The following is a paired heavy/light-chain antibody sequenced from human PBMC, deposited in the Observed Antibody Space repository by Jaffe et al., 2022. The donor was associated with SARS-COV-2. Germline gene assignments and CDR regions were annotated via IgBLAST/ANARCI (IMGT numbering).Light chain of an antibody. CDR1: QSVSTY. Sequence: EIVLTQSPATLSLSPGETATLSCRASQSVSTYLAWYQQKPGQAPRLLIYDASNRATGIPARFSGSGSETDFTLTISSLEPEDFAVYYCQQRDNWPLTFGGGTKVEIK. V-gene: IGKV3-11*01. J-gene: IGKJ4*01. CDR2: DAS. CDR3: QQRDNWPLT.
Heavy chain of an antibody. CDR2: LFYQGDT. Sequence: QLQLQESGPGLVKPSETLSLTCTVSGGSISGSSYYWAWIRQPPGQGLEWIGDLFYQGDTYYNPSLKSRVTISVDTSKNQFSLKLTSVTATDTAVYYCARRGKQQTVNWFGPWGQGTLVTVSS. J-gene: IGHJ5*02. D-gene: IGHD6-13*01. CDR3: ARRGKQQTVNWFGP. V-gene: IGHV4-39*01. CDR1: GGSISGSSYY.